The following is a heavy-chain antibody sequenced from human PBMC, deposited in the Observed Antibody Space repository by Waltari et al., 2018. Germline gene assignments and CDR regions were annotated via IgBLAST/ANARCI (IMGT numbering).Heavy chain of an antibody. CDR2: IYYSGGT. J-gene: IGHJ4*02. CDR3: ARLYSDIVVVVAATGSLED. CDR1: GGSISSSSYY. Sequence: QLQLQESGPGLVKPSETLSLTCTVSGGSISSSSYYWGWIRQPPGKGLEWLGSIYYSGGTYDNPSLKSRVTSAVDTSKNQFSLKLSSVTAADTAVYYCARLYSDIVVVVAATGSLEDWGQGTLVTVSS. D-gene: IGHD2-15*01. V-gene: IGHV4-39*01.